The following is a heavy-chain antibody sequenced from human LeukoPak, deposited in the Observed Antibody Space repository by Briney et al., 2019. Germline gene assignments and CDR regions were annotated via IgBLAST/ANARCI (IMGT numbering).Heavy chain of an antibody. CDR3: AREVEGGYDAFDI. J-gene: IGHJ3*02. D-gene: IGHD1-26*01. V-gene: IGHV1-2*02. CDR2: SNPNSGGT. CDR1: GNTFTGYY. Sequence: ASVKVSCKASGNTFTGYYMHWVRQAPGQGLEWMGWSNPNSGGTNYAQKFQGRVIMTRDTSISTAYMELTRLRSDDTAVYYCAREVEGGYDAFDIWGQGTMVTVSS.